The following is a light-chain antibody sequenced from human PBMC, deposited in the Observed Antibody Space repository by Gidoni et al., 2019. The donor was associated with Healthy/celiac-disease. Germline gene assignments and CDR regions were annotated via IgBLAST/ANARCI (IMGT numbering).Light chain of an antibody. CDR1: PSISSY. V-gene: IGKV1-39*01. Sequence: DVQITQSPSSLSASVGDRVTITCPASPSISSYLNWYQQKPGKAPKLLIYAASSLQSGVPARFSGSGSGTDFTLTISSLQPEDFATYYCQQSYSTPGTFGQGTKVEIK. J-gene: IGKJ1*01. CDR3: QQSYSTPGT. CDR2: AAS.